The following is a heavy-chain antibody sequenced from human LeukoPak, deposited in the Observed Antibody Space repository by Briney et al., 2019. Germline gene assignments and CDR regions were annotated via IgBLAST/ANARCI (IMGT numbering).Heavy chain of an antibody. CDR3: ARAPRSLRYFDWYFDY. CDR1: GGTFSSYA. CDR2: IIPIFGTA. Sequence: SVKVSCKASGGTFSSYAISWVRQAPGQGLEWMGGIIPIFGTANYAQKFQGRVTIAADESTSTAYMELSSLRSEDTAVYYCARAPRSLRYFDWYFDYWGQGTLVTVSS. D-gene: IGHD3-9*01. V-gene: IGHV1-69*13. J-gene: IGHJ4*02.